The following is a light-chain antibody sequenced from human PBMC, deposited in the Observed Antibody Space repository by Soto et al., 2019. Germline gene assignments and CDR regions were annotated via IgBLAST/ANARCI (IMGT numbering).Light chain of an antibody. Sequence: EIVLTQSPATLSLSPGERATLSCRASQSVSSYLAWYQQKPGQAPRLLIYDASNRATGIPARFSGSGSGTDVTLTISSLEPEDFAVYYCQQRSNWPSLTFGQGTRLETK. CDR2: DAS. CDR3: QQRSNWPSLT. V-gene: IGKV3-11*01. J-gene: IGKJ5*01. CDR1: QSVSSY.